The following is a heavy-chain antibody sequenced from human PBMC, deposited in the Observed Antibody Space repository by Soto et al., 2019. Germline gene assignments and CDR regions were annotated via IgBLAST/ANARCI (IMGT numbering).Heavy chain of an antibody. CDR2: ISFVGTNK. V-gene: IGHV3-30*04. D-gene: IGHD3-16*01. Sequence: GGSLRLSCVATGITFNPHAMTRVRQAPGKGLEWVPVISFVGTNKSYADSVRGRFTISRDNSKNTLYLQMSSLRPDDGAIYSCATGHGPYDEGSYDGLGWNYMDSWGQG. CDR1: GITFNPHA. J-gene: IGHJ4*02. CDR3: ATGHGPYDEGSYDGLGWNYMDS.